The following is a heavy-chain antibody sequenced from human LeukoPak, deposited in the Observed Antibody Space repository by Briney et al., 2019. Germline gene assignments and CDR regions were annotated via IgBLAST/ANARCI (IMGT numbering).Heavy chain of an antibody. Sequence: PGGSLRLSCAASGFTFSSYAMSWVRQAPGKGLEWVSAISGSGGSTYYADSVKGRFTISRDNSKNTLYLQMNSLRAEDTAVYYCARDWANHYYFDYWGQGTLVTVSS. CDR1: GFTFSSYA. D-gene: IGHD3-16*01. J-gene: IGHJ4*02. CDR2: ISGSGGST. V-gene: IGHV3-23*01. CDR3: ARDWANHYYFDY.